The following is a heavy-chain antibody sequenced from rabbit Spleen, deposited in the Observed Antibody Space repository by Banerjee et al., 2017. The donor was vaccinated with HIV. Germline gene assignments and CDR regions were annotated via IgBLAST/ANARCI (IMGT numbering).Heavy chain of an antibody. Sequence: QSLEESGGDLVKPGASLTLTCTASGFSFSSRYYMCWVRQAPGKGLEWIACIYADNNGDTYYASWAKGRFTISKTSSTTVTLQVTRLTAADTATYFCARDTSSSFSSYGMDLWGQGTLVTVS. D-gene: IGHD1-1*01. V-gene: IGHV1S40*01. CDR1: GFSFSSRYY. CDR3: ARDTSSSFSSYGMDL. J-gene: IGHJ6*01. CDR2: IYADNNGDT.